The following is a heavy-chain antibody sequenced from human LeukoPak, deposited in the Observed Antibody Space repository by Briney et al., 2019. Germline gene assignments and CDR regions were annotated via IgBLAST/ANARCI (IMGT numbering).Heavy chain of an antibody. V-gene: IGHV3-15*01. D-gene: IGHD6-13*01. CDR1: GFTFSNAC. J-gene: IGHJ4*02. Sequence: GGSLRLSCAASGFTFSNACMTWVSQAPGKGLEWVGRIKSKTDDGTTDYAGLVKGRFTISRDDSQNTLYLQMNSLKTEDTAVYYCTTKYTSSWSPTNWGQGTLVTVSS. CDR3: TTKYTSSWSPTN. CDR2: IKSKTDDGTT.